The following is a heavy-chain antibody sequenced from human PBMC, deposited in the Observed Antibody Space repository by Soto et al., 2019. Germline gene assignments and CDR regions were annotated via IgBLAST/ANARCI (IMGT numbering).Heavy chain of an antibody. V-gene: IGHV1-46*01. J-gene: IGHJ4*02. CDR3: ARAGYSSGYDGFSDY. CDR1: GYTFTSYY. D-gene: IGHD3-22*01. CDR2: INPSGGST. Sequence: GASVKVSCKASGYTFTSYYMHWVRQAPGQGLEWMGIINPSGGSTSYAQKFQGRVTMTRDTSTSTVYMELSSLRSEGTAVYYCARAGYSSGYDGFSDYGGQGTLVTGSS.